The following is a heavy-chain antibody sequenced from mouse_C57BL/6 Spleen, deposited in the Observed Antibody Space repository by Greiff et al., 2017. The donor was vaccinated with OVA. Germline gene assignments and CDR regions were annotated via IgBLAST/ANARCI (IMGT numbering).Heavy chain of an antibody. V-gene: IGHV5-17*01. Sequence: DVMLVESGGGLVKPGGSLKLSCAASGFTFSDYGMHWVRQAPEKGLEWVAYISSGSSTIYYADTVKGRFTISRDNAKNTLFLQMTSLRSEDTAMYYCARRDWDMIYWYFDVWGTGTTVTVSS. CDR3: ARRDWDMIYWYFDV. CDR2: ISSGSSTI. CDR1: GFTFSDYG. D-gene: IGHD4-1*01. J-gene: IGHJ1*03.